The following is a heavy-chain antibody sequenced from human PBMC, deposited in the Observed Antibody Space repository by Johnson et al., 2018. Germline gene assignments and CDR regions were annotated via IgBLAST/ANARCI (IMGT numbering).Heavy chain of an antibody. Sequence: QVQLVESGGGVVQPGRSLRLSCAASGFTFSSYAMHWVRQAPGKGLEWVAVISYDGSNKYYVDSVKGRFTISRDNSKNTLYLQMNSLRAEDTAVYYCAREVPLLVPGAVDIGGQGTMVTVSS. D-gene: IGHD2-15*01. J-gene: IGHJ3*02. V-gene: IGHV3-30-3*01. CDR1: GFTFSSYA. CDR2: ISYDGSNK. CDR3: AREVPLLVPGAVDI.